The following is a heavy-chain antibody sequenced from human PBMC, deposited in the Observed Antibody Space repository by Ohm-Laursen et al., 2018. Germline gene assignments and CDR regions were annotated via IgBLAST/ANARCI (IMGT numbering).Heavy chain of an antibody. V-gene: IGHV3-21*04. CDR2: ISSSSSYI. Sequence: GSLRLSCSASGFTFDDYAMHWVRQAPGKGLEWVSSISSSSSYIYYADSVKGRFTISRDNAKNTLYLQMNSLRAEDTAVYYCARHSGDVDAFDIWGQGTMVTVSS. D-gene: IGHD3-10*01. J-gene: IGHJ3*02. CDR3: ARHSGDVDAFDI. CDR1: GFTFDDYA.